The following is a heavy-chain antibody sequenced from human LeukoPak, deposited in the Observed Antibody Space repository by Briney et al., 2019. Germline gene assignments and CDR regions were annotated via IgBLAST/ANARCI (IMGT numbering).Heavy chain of an antibody. CDR3: AKTSLSDGSGHYYYMDV. D-gene: IGHD2-15*01. V-gene: IGHV1-69*13. CDR1: GGTFSSYA. Sequence: SVKVSCKASGGTFSSYAISWVRQAPGQGLEWMGGIIPIFGTANYAQKFQGRVTITADESTSTAYMELSSLRSEDTAVYYCAKTSLSDGSGHYYYMDVWGKGTTVTISS. J-gene: IGHJ6*03. CDR2: IIPIFGTA.